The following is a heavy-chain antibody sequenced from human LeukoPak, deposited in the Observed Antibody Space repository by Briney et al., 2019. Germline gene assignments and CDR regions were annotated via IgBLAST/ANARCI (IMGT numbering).Heavy chain of an antibody. D-gene: IGHD6-13*01. V-gene: IGHV4-39*07. CDR2: IYYSGST. J-gene: IGHJ3*02. CDR3: ARGSIAAAVRSAFDI. Sequence: SETLSLTCTVSGGSISSSSYYWGWIRQPPGKGLEWIGSIYYSGSTYYNPSLKSRVTISVDTSKNQFSLKLSSATAADTAVYYCARGSIAAAVRSAFDIWGQGTMVTVSS. CDR1: GGSISSSSYY.